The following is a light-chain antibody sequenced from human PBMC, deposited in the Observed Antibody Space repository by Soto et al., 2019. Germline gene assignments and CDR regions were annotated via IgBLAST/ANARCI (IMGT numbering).Light chain of an antibody. CDR3: CAHPEKTPHV. J-gene: IGLJ1*01. Sequence: QSALTQPRSVSGSPGQSVTISCTATSSEVGRHNIVSWYQQHPGKVPRLIIYEVSKRSSGVPDRFSGSKSGSTASLIISGLQLEDEADYYCCAHPEKTPHVFGTGTKLTVL. V-gene: IGLV2-11*01. CDR2: EVS. CDR1: SSEVGRHNI.